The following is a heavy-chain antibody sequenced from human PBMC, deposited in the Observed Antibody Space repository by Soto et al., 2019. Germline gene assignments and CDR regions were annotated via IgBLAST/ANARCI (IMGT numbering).Heavy chain of an antibody. CDR3: AREGSGYLVARGYYYYGMDV. D-gene: IGHD6-19*01. CDR2: IWYDGSNK. J-gene: IGHJ6*02. Sequence: GGSLRLSCAASGFTFSSYGMHWVRQAPGKGLEWVAVIWYDGSNKYYADSVKGRFTISRDNSKNTLYLQMNSLRAEDTAVYYCAREGSGYLVARGYYYYGMDVWGQGTTVTVSS. V-gene: IGHV3-33*01. CDR1: GFTFSSYG.